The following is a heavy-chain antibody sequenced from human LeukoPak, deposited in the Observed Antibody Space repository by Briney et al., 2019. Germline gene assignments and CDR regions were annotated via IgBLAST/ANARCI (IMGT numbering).Heavy chain of an antibody. CDR3: ARDLVVSSPPWAFDI. CDR2: IYTSGST. CDR1: GGSISSYY. Sequence: SETLSLTCTVSGGSISSYYWSWIRQPAGKGLEWIGRIYTSGSTNYNPSLKSRVTMSVDTSKNQFSLKLSSVTAADTAVYYCARDLVVSSPPWAFDIWGQGTMVTVSS. V-gene: IGHV4-4*07. J-gene: IGHJ3*02. D-gene: IGHD1-26*01.